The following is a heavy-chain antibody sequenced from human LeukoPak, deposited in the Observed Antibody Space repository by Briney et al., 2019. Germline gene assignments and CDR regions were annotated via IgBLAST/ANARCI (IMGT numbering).Heavy chain of an antibody. CDR1: GLTFSSFE. J-gene: IGHJ3*02. V-gene: IGHV3-48*03. Sequence: GGSLRLSCAASGLTFSSFEMNWVRQAPGKGLEWVSYISTTDTSIYYTDSVKGRFTISRDNAKNSLYLQMNSLRAEDTAVYYCARDSRRDAFDIWGQGTMVTVSS. CDR2: ISTTDTSI. CDR3: ARDSRRDAFDI.